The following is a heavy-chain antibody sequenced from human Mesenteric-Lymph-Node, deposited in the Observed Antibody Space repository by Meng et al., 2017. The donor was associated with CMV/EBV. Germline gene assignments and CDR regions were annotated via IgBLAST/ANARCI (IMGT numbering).Heavy chain of an antibody. J-gene: IGHJ4*02. CDR1: GYTVTDYY. Sequence: KVSGYTVTDYYMHWVQQAPGKGLEWMGLVDPEDGETIYAEKFQGRVTITADTSTDTAYMELSSLRSEDTAVYYCALLSTYYDFWSGFGWGQGTLVTVSS. CDR2: VDPEDGET. D-gene: IGHD3-3*01. CDR3: ALLSTYYDFWSGFG. V-gene: IGHV1-69-2*01.